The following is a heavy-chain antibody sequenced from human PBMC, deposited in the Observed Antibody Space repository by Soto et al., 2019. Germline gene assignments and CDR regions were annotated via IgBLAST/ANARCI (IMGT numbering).Heavy chain of an antibody. CDR1: GFTFSSYA. V-gene: IGHV3-30-3*01. CDR3: ARGIAAPPAYHYVMEV. J-gene: IGHJ6*02. CDR2: ISYDGSNK. D-gene: IGHD6-6*01. Sequence: GGSLRLSCAASGFTFSSYAMHWVRQAPGKGLEWVAVISYDGSNKYYADSVKGRFTISRDNSKNTLYLQMNSLRAEDTAVYYFARGIAAPPAYHYVMEVWPEAIQVTVS.